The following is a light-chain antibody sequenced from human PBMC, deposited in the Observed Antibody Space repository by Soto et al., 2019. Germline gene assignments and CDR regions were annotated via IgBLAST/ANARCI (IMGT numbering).Light chain of an antibody. CDR3: QQYYSYPRT. V-gene: IGKV1-8*01. CDR1: QDISSF. Sequence: AIRVTQSPSSISASTGDRVTITCRASQDISSFLAWYQQRPGKAPNLLLYASSTLQSGVPSRFSGSGSGTDFPLTISNLQSEDFATYYCQQYYSYPRTFGQGTKVEIK. J-gene: IGKJ1*01. CDR2: ASS.